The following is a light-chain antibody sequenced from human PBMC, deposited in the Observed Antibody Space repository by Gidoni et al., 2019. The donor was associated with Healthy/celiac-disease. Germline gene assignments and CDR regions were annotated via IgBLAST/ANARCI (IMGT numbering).Light chain of an antibody. Sequence: TVSCRASQSVSSNLAWYQQKPGQAPRLLIYGASTRDTGIPARFSGSGSGTEFTLTISSLQSEDFAVYYCQQYNNWPPNTFGQGTKLEIK. CDR3: QQYNNWPPNT. J-gene: IGKJ2*01. CDR2: GAS. CDR1: QSVSSN. V-gene: IGKV3-15*01.